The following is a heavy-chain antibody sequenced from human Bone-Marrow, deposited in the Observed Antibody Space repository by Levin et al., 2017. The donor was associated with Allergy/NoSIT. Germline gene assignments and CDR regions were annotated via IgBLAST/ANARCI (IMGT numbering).Heavy chain of an antibody. CDR2: IYPGDSDT. J-gene: IGHJ4*02. CDR3: ASQPMGGDQDYFDY. Sequence: GGSLRLSCKGSGYSFTSYWIGWVRQMPGKGLEWMGIIYPGDSDTRYSPSFQGQVTISADKSISTAYLQWSSLKAADTAMYYCASQPMGGDQDYFDYWGQGTLVTVSS. D-gene: IGHD3-16*01. CDR1: GYSFTSYW. V-gene: IGHV5-51*01.